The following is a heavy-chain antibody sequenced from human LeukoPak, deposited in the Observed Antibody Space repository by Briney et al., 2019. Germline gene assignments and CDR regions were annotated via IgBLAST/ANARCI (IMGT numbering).Heavy chain of an antibody. CDR1: GFTFTSSA. CDR3: ARAYYDSTGYFDL. J-gene: IGHJ2*01. V-gene: IGHV1-2*02. CDR2: INPNSGGT. D-gene: IGHD3-22*01. Sequence: ASVKVSCKASGFTFTSSAMHWVRQAPGQGLEWMGWINPNSGGTNYAQKFQGRVTMTRDTSISTAYMELSRLRSDDTAVYYCARAYYDSTGYFDLWGRGTLVTVSS.